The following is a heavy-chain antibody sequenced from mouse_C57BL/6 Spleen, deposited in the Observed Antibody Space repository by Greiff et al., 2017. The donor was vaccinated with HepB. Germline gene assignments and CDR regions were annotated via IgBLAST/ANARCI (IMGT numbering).Heavy chain of an antibody. Sequence: VQLKESGAELVKPGASVKISCKASGYAFSSYWMNWVKQRPGKGLEWIGQIYPGDGDTNYNGKFKGKATLTADKSSSTAYMQLSSLTSEDSAVYFCARERYSNFFAYWGQGTLVTVSA. V-gene: IGHV1-80*01. D-gene: IGHD2-5*01. CDR3: ARERYSNFFAY. CDR1: GYAFSSYW. J-gene: IGHJ3*01. CDR2: IYPGDGDT.